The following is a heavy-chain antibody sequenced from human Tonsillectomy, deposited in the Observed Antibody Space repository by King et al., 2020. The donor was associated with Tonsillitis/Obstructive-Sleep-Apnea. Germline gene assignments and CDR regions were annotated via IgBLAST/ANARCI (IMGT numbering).Heavy chain of an antibody. Sequence: VQLVESGGGLVQPGGTLKLSCAASGFTFSGSALHWVRQASGKGLEWVGRIRSKANTYATAYAASVQGRFTISRDDSKNTAYLQMDSLKTEDTGVYYCPINTFSSRFDYWGQGTLVTVSS. CDR1: GFTFSGSA. D-gene: IGHD6-13*01. CDR2: IRSKANTYAT. V-gene: IGHV3-73*01. J-gene: IGHJ4*02. CDR3: PINTFSSRFDY.